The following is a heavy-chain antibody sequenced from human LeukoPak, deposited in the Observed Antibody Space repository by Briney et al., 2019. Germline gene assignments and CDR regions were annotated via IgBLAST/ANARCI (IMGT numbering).Heavy chain of an antibody. CDR1: GFTFSNYA. CDR3: AKGPIFRFDY. Sequence: GGSLRLSCAASGFTFSNYAMTWVRQVPGKGLEWVSAISGSGGTTYYADSVKGRFTISRDNSKNTLYLQMNSLRAEDTAVYYCAKGPIFRFDYWGQGTLVTVSS. J-gene: IGHJ4*02. CDR2: ISGSGGTT. V-gene: IGHV3-23*01. D-gene: IGHD3-9*01.